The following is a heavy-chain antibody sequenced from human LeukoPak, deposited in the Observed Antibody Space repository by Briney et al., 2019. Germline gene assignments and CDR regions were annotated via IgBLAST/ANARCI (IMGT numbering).Heavy chain of an antibody. V-gene: IGHV4-59*08. CDR3: ARHDVVPVIRRGFDF. Sequence: PSETLSLTCTVSGGSVSGYYWSWIRQPPGKGLEWIGYIYNIGTTLYSPSLKSRVTMSEDMPENQISLKLSSVTAADTAVYYCARHDVVPVIRRGFDFWGRGTLVTVSS. CDR1: GGSVSGYY. J-gene: IGHJ4*02. D-gene: IGHD2-21*02. CDR2: IYNIGTT.